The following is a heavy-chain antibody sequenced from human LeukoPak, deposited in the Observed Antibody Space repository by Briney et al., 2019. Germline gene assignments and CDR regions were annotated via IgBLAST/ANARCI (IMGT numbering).Heavy chain of an antibody. V-gene: IGHV1-8*01. D-gene: IGHD3-16*01. Sequence: ASVKVSCKASGYTFTSYDINWVRQATGQGLEWMGWMNPNSGNTGYAQKFQGRVTMTRDTSISTAYMELSRLRSDDTAVYYCARVRYRLAETYIDYWGQGTLVTVSS. CDR3: ARVRYRLAETYIDY. CDR2: MNPNSGNT. J-gene: IGHJ4*02. CDR1: GYTFTSYD.